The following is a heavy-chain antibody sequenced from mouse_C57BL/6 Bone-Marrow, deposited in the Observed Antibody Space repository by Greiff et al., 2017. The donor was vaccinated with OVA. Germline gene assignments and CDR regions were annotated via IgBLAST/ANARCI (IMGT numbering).Heavy chain of an antibody. Sequence: VQVVESGPGLVQPSQSLSITCTVSGFSLTSYGVHWVRQSPGKGLEWLGVIWSGGSTDYNAAFISRLSISKDNSKSQVFFKMNSLQADDTAIYYCARMGSSRYYAMDYWGQGTSVTVSS. V-gene: IGHV2-2*01. J-gene: IGHJ4*01. D-gene: IGHD1-1*01. CDR3: ARMGSSRYYAMDY. CDR2: IWSGGST. CDR1: GFSLTSYG.